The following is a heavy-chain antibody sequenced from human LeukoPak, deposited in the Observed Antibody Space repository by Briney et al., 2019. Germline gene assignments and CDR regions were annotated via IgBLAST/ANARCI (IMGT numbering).Heavy chain of an antibody. CDR3: ARDLGSGYDKSDP. Sequence: GSSVKVSCKASGGTFSSYGISWVRQAPGQGLEWMGRIIPMLGIANYAQKFQGRATITADKSTTTAFMELSSLRSEDTAVYYCARDLGSGYDKSDPWGQGTLVTVSS. V-gene: IGHV1-69*04. CDR2: IIPMLGIA. J-gene: IGHJ5*02. CDR1: GGTFSSYG. D-gene: IGHD5-12*01.